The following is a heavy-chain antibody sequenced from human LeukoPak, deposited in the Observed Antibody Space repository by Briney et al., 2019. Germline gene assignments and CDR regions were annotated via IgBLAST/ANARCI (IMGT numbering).Heavy chain of an antibody. Sequence: SETLSLTCTVSGGSISSYYGSWVRQPPGRGLEWVGYVYYSGSTNYNPSLKGRVPISVDTSKNQFSLKLSAVTAADTAVYYCARDSRYSYGYDAFDIWGQGTMVTVSS. CDR3: ARDSRYSYGYDAFDI. J-gene: IGHJ3*02. D-gene: IGHD5-18*01. V-gene: IGHV4-59*13. CDR1: GGSISSYY. CDR2: VYYSGST.